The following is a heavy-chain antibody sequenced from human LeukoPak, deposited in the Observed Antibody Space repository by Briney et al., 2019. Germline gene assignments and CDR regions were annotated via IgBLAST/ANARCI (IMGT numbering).Heavy chain of an antibody. V-gene: IGHV1-69*13. CDR2: IIPIFGTA. CDR3: ATCTSTSCYVLNYYYLDV. Sequence: SVKVSCKASGGTFSSYAISWVRQAPGQGLEWMGGIIPIFGTANYAQKFQGRVTITADESTSTAYMELSSLRSEDTAVYYCATCTSTSCYVLNYYYLDVWGKGTTVTVSS. D-gene: IGHD2-2*01. CDR1: GGTFSSYA. J-gene: IGHJ6*03.